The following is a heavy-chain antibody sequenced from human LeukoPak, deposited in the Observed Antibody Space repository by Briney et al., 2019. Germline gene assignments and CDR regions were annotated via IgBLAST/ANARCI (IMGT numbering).Heavy chain of an antibody. CDR1: GFTFRRYD. CDR2: ISSSSISI. CDR3: ARVYDVLTGGFDY. D-gene: IGHD3-9*01. J-gene: IGHJ4*02. Sequence: GGSLRLSCAASGFTFRRYDMNWVRQAPGKGLEWVSSISSSSISINYADSVRDRFTISRDNARELLYLQMHNLRSEDTAVYYCARVYDVLTGGFDYWGQGVLVTVSS. V-gene: IGHV3-21*01.